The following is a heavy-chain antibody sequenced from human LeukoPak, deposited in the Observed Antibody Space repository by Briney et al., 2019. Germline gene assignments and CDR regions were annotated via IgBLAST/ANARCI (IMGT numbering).Heavy chain of an antibody. CDR3: ARSHGSGSYYNLNDY. CDR1: GGSISNYY. V-gene: IGHV4-59*01. CDR2: IYYVGST. D-gene: IGHD3-10*01. Sequence: SETLSLTCTVSGGSISNYYWSWIRQPPRKALEWIAYIYYVGSTNYNPSLRSRVTISVDMSKNQFSLKLNSVTAADTAVYYCARSHGSGSYYNLNDYWGQGTLVTVSS. J-gene: IGHJ4*02.